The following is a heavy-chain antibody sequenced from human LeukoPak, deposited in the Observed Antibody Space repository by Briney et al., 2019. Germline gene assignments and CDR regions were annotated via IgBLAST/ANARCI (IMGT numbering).Heavy chain of an antibody. Sequence: SETLSLMCTLSGGSFKLYYWIGLRQPPGKGLEWIGYIYYSGSTNYNPSLKSRVTISVDKSKNQLSLKMSSVTAADTAVYYCARRPKFDFWSGYYHTANDGFDIWGQGTMVTVSS. CDR3: ARRPKFDFWSGYYHTANDGFDI. J-gene: IGHJ3*02. CDR2: IYYSGST. CDR1: GGSFKLYY. V-gene: IGHV4-59*08. D-gene: IGHD3-3*01.